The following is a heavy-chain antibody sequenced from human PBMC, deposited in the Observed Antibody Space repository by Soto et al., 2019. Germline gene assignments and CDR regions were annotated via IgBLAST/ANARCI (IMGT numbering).Heavy chain of an antibody. CDR3: ARYKYPQASPRYTHY. J-gene: IGHJ4*01. CDR2: ISPRNGYT. CDR1: GYIFTNYG. Sequence: ASVNLSCKTSGYIFTNYGVTWVRQAPGQGLEWMGWISPRNGYTNFAQHFQDRVTLSTDTSTNTAYMEVRSLKSDDTAVYYCARYKYPQASPRYTHYWGDGLLVT. V-gene: IGHV1-18*01. D-gene: IGHD2-2*01.